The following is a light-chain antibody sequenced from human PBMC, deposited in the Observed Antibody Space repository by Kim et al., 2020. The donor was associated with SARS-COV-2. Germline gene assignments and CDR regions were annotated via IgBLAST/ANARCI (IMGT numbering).Light chain of an antibody. CDR1: ETISSDY. J-gene: IGKJ2*01. CDR2: GAS. V-gene: IGKV3-20*01. CDR3: QQYDPSFPYT. Sequence: EIVLTQSPGTLSLSPGERATLSCRTSETISSDYVAWYRHKPGQAPRLLIYGASTRATGIPERFSGSGSGTDFTLTISRLEPEDFAVYYYQQYDPSFPYTFGQGTQLEI.